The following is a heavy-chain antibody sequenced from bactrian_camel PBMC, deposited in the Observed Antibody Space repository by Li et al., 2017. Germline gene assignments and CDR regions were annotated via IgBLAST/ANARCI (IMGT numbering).Heavy chain of an antibody. CDR1: GFTFDDSD. CDR2: ITTDGST. J-gene: IGHJ4*01. Sequence: HVQLVESGGGLVQPGGSLRLSCAASGFTFDDSDWGWFHQAPGNECELVSTITTDGSTYYAGSVKGRFTISQDKAKNTVYLQMNSLKTEDTAIYYCTDTGTNWSEYNHWGQGTQVTV. D-gene: IGHD7*01. V-gene: IGHV3S60*01. CDR3: TDTGTNWSEYNH.